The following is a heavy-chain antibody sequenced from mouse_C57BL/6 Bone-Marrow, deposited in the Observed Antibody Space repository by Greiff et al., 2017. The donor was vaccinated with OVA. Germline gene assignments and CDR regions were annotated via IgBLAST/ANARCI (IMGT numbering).Heavy chain of an antibody. CDR1: GYAFSSSW. CDR3: ATSGSSGDDYALDY. V-gene: IGHV1-82*01. J-gene: IGHJ4*01. D-gene: IGHD3-2*02. CDR2: IYPGDGDT. Sequence: QVQLKQSGPELVKPGASVKISCKASGYAFSSSWMNWVKQRPGKGLEWIGRIYPGDGDTNYNGKFKGKATLTADKSSSTAYMQLSSRTSEDSAVYVCATSGSSGDDYALDYWGQGTTVTVSS.